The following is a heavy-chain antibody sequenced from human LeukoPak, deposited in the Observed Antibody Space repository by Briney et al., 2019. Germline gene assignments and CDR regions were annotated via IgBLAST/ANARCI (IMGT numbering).Heavy chain of an antibody. V-gene: IGHV3-23*01. CDR1: GFTCSSFA. J-gene: IGHJ4*02. D-gene: IGHD6-13*01. Sequence: GSLRLSCAASGFTCSSFAMSWVRQAPGKGLEWVSAISGSGSTYYADSVKGRFTISRDNSKNTLYLRMNSLRAEDTAVYYCATTGYSSRNYWGQGTQVTVSS. CDR2: ISGSGST. CDR3: ATTGYSSRNY.